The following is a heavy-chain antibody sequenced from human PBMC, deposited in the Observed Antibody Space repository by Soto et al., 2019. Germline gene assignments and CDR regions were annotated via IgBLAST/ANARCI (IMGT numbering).Heavy chain of an antibody. V-gene: IGHV3-23*01. CDR2: LTESGGST. D-gene: IGHD6-13*01. CDR1: EFTFSSYA. Sequence: GSLRLSCAASEFTFSSYAMSWVRQAPGKGLEWVSALTESGGSTYYADSVEGRFTISRDNSKNTLYLQMDSLRAEDTAVYYCAKDYISSRYPGHGMDVWGQGTTVTVSS. J-gene: IGHJ6*02. CDR3: AKDYISSRYPGHGMDV.